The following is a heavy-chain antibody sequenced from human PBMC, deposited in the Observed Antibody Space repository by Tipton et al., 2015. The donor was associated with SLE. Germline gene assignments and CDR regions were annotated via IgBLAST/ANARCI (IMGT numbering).Heavy chain of an antibody. V-gene: IGHV4-61*09. Sequence: TLSLTCTVSGGSISSGSYYWSWIRQPAGKGLEWIGYIYTSGSTNSNPSLKSRLTISVDTSKNQFSLRLSSVTAADTAVYYCARDLFAFDIWGQGTMVTVSS. CDR3: ARDLFAFDI. CDR2: IYTSGST. J-gene: IGHJ3*02. CDR1: GGSISSGSYY.